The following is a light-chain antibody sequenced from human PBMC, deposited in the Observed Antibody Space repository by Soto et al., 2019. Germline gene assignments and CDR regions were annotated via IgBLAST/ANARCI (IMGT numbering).Light chain of an antibody. J-gene: IGKJ4*01. V-gene: IGKV3-11*01. Sequence: EIVLTQSPATLALSPGETATLSCRASQTIRSLLGWYHQKPGQAPRLVIYDAYYRATGIPTRFSGSGSGTDFTLTISSLEPEDFGVYYCQQRSSWPLTFGGGTKVEI. CDR3: QQRSSWPLT. CDR1: QTIRSL. CDR2: DAY.